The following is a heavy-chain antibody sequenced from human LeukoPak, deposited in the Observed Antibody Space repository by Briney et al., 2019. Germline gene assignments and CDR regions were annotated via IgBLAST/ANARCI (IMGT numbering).Heavy chain of an antibody. CDR2: IYYTGST. V-gene: IGHV4-39*07. Sequence: SETLSLTCNVSGGSISSSSYYWVWIRQPPGKGLEWIGNIYYTGSTYYNPSLKSRITISVDTSKNQFSLKLSSVTAADTAVYYCAVLNGDYAPYFDYWGQGTLVTVSS. CDR3: AVLNGDYAPYFDY. D-gene: IGHD4-17*01. J-gene: IGHJ4*02. CDR1: GGSISSSSYY.